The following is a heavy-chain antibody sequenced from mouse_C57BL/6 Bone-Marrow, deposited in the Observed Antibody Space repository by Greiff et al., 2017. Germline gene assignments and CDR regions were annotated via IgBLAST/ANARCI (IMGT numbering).Heavy chain of an antibody. Sequence: EVQLQESGPGMVKPSQSLSLTCTVTGYSITSGYDWHWIRHFPGNKLEWMGYISYSGSTNYNPSLKSRISITHDTSKNHFFLKLNSVTTEDTATYYCARGGGYYYGPWFAYWGQGTLVTVSA. CDR3: ARGGGYYYGPWFAY. V-gene: IGHV3-1*01. D-gene: IGHD1-1*01. J-gene: IGHJ3*01. CDR2: ISYSGST. CDR1: GYSITSGYD.